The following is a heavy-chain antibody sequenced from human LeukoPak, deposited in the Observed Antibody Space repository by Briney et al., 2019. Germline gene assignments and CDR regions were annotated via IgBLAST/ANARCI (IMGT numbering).Heavy chain of an antibody. CDR1: GYTFTIYG. V-gene: IGHV1-18*01. J-gene: IGHJ5*02. CDR3: ARVRKDYYYGSGSYYNRNWFDP. CDR2: TSAYNGNT. D-gene: IGHD3-10*01. Sequence: ASVNVSCTASGYTFTIYGISWVRQAPGQGLEWMGWTSAYNGNTNYAQKLQGRVTMTTDTSTSTAYRELRSLRSDDTAVYYCARVRKDYYYGSGSYYNRNWFDPWGQGTLVTVSS.